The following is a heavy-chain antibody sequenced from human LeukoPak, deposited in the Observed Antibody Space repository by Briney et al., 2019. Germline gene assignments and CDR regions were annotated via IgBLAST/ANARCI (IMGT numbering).Heavy chain of an antibody. Sequence: GGSLRLSCAASGFTFRSYSMNWVRQAPGKGLEWVSSISSSSSYIYYADSVKGRFTISRDNAKNSLYLQMNSLRAEDTAVYYCASVIIGSSSTQSPWGQGTLVTVSS. CDR2: ISSSSSYI. D-gene: IGHD2-2*01. CDR1: GFTFRSYS. V-gene: IGHV3-21*01. J-gene: IGHJ5*02. CDR3: ASVIIGSSSTQSP.